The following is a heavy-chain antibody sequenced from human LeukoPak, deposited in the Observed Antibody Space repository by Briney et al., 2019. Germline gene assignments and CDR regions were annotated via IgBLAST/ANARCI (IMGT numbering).Heavy chain of an antibody. CDR1: GFTFSDYY. D-gene: IGHD1-26*01. V-gene: IGHV3-53*01. CDR3: ARGGSYLSAFDI. J-gene: IGHJ3*02. Sequence: GGSLRLSCAASGFTFSDYYMSWVRQAPGKGLEWVSIIYSGGSTFYADSVKGRFTISRDNSKNTLYLQMNSLRAEDTAVYYCARGGSYLSAFDIWGQGTMVTASS. CDR2: IYSGGST.